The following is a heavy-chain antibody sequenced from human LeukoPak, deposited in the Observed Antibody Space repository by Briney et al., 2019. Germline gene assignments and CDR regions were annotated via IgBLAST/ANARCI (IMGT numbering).Heavy chain of an antibody. D-gene: IGHD6-6*01. Sequence: ASVKVSCKASGYTFTGYYMHWVRQAPGQGLEWMGIINPTGGSTTYAQKFQGRVTVTRDTSTSTVYMELSSLRSDDTAVYYCARTAARRFDYWGQGTLVTVSS. V-gene: IGHV1-46*01. J-gene: IGHJ4*02. CDR2: INPTGGST. CDR1: GYTFTGYY. CDR3: ARTAARRFDY.